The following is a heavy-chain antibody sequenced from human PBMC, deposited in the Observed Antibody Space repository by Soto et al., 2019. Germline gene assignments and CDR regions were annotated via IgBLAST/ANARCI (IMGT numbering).Heavy chain of an antibody. D-gene: IGHD5-18*01. Sequence: SETLSLTCAVYGGSFSGYYWSWIRQPPGKGLEWVGEINHSGSTNYNPSLKSRVTISVDTSKNQFSLKLSSVTAADTAVYYCARGRGYSYGVFDYWGQGTLVTVSS. CDR2: INHSGST. CDR3: ARGRGYSYGVFDY. J-gene: IGHJ4*02. V-gene: IGHV4-34*01. CDR1: GGSFSGYY.